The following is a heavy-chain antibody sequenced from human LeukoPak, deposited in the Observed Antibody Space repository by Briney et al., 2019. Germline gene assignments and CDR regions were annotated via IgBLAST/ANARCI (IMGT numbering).Heavy chain of an antibody. CDR1: GGSTRSNY. CDR3: ARDGRNCTNNYCYTYFDP. D-gene: IGHD2-8*01. Sequence: SETLSLTCSVSGGSTRSNYWSWNRQPHGKGPGWIGYIYYGGSTNYNPSLKSRVTISIDTSKNQFSLQLNSVTASDTAVYYCARDGRNCTNNYCYTYFDPWGPGILVTVSS. CDR2: IYYGGST. V-gene: IGHV4-59*01. J-gene: IGHJ5*02.